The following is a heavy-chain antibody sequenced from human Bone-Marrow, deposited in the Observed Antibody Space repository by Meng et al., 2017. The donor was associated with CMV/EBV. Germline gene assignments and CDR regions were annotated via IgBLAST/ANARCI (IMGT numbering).Heavy chain of an antibody. D-gene: IGHD5-18*01. CDR1: GFTFSSYS. V-gene: IGHV3-21*01. CDR3: ARDRPDTAMVTYYYGMDV. CDR2: ISSSSSYI. Sequence: LSLTCAASGFTFSSYSMNWVRQAPGKGLEWVSSISSSSSYIYYADSVKGRFTISRDNAKNSLYLQMNSLRAEDTAVYYCARDRPDTAMVTYYYGMDVWGQGTTVTVSS. J-gene: IGHJ6*02.